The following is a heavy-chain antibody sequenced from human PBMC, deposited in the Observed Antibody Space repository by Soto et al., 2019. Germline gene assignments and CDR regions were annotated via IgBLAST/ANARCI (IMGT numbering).Heavy chain of an antibody. CDR3: ARRARPDFYYMDV. V-gene: IGHV3-64*01. J-gene: IGHJ6*03. CDR1: WFTLSGYA. Sequence: EVQLAESGGGLAQPGGSLRLSCAASWFTLSGYAMDWVRQAPGKGLEYVSGISSNGVGTYYANSVQGRFTISRDNSKNTVYLQMGSLRPEDMAVYYCARRARPDFYYMDVWGKGTTVTVSS. CDR2: ISSNGVGT. D-gene: IGHD6-6*01.